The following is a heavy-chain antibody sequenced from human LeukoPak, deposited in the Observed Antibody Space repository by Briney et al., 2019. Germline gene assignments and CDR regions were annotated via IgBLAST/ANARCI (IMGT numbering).Heavy chain of an antibody. Sequence: GGSLRLSCAVSGFTFSTYWMHWVRQAPGKGLVWVSRINSDGSSTNYADPVKGRFTISRDNAKNTLYLQMNSLRAEDTAVYYCARVYGIDILTGYWNSGAFDIWGQGTMVTVSS. V-gene: IGHV3-74*01. J-gene: IGHJ3*02. D-gene: IGHD3-9*01. CDR3: ARVYGIDILTGYWNSGAFDI. CDR2: INSDGSST. CDR1: GFTFSTYW.